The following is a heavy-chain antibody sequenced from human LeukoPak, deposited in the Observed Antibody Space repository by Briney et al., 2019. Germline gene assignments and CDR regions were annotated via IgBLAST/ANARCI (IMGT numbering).Heavy chain of an antibody. CDR2: IISSGGRT. J-gene: IGHJ6*04. CDR1: GVNLDDYG. D-gene: IGHD3-10*01. V-gene: IGHV3-9*01. Sequence: GGSLRLSCATSGVNLDDYGRHWVRQVTGKGLEWVSGIISSGGRTGYADSVKGRFTISIDNPKKSLYLQMNSLRVEDTALYYCGKDIGPGGLDIWGKGTTVTVSS. CDR3: GKDIGPGGLDI.